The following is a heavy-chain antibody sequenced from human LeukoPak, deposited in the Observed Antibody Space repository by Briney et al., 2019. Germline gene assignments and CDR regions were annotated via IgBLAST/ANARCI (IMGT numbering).Heavy chain of an antibody. V-gene: IGHV4-34*01. D-gene: IGHD3-16*01. Sequence: SETLSLTCAVYGGSFSAYHWSWIRQPPGKGLEWIGEINHSGTTNYNPSLESRVTMSVDTSKNQFSLKLSSVTAADTAVYYCARRGTLYWYFDLWGRGTLVTVSS. J-gene: IGHJ2*01. CDR2: INHSGTT. CDR3: ARRGTLYWYFDL. CDR1: GGSFSAYH.